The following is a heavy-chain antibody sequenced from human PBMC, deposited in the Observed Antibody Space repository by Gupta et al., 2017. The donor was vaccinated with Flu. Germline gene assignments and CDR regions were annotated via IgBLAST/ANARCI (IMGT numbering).Heavy chain of an antibody. CDR2: VKSKVDVGTI. V-gene: IGHV3-15*01. CDR3: TADSPIVGAGEFDY. D-gene: IGHD1-26*01. Sequence: MNWVRQAPGKGLEWVASVKSKVDVGTIIDSAATVKGRFTSAREDSTSTLYLKMNNLKMDDTAVDYGTADSPIVGAGEFDYWGKGTLVIVSS. J-gene: IGHJ4*02.